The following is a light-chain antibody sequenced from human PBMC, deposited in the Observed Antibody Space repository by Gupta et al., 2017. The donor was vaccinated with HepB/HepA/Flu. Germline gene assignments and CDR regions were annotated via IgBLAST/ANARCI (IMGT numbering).Light chain of an antibody. Sequence: QSVLTQPPSASGTPGQRVTVSCSGSSSNIGSNYVYWYQQLPGTAPNLLIYRNNRRSSGVPARFSGSKSVTSASMTTSGLRSEDEADYYCAACDDSRSGYVFGTGTKVTVL. CDR3: AACDDSRSGYV. CDR1: SSNIGSNY. V-gene: IGLV1-47*01. J-gene: IGLJ1*01. CDR2: RNN.